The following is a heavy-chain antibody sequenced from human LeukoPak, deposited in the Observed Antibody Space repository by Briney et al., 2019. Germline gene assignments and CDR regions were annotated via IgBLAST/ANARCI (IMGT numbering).Heavy chain of an antibody. J-gene: IGHJ4*02. V-gene: IGHV4-30-2*01. CDR3: ARGVDGDYVAHYFDY. CDR1: GGSISSGGYS. D-gene: IGHD4-17*01. CDR2: IYHSGST. Sequence: NSSQTLSLTCAVSGGSISSGGYSWSWIRQPPGKGLEWIGYIYHSGSTYYNPSLKSRVTISVDRSKNQFSLKLSSVTAADTAVYYCARGVDGDYVAHYFDYWGQGTLVTVSS.